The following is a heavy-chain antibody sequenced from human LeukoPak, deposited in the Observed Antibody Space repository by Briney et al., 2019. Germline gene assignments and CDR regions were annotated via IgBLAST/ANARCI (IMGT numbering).Heavy chain of an antibody. CDR3: ARDRSGSYYSNWLDP. J-gene: IGHJ5*02. D-gene: IGHD3-10*01. Sequence: GGSLRLSCAASGFTFSTYAMHWVRQAPGKGLEWVAVISYDGSNEYYAHSVKGRFTISRDNSRNTLYLQMNSLRAEDMAVYYCARDRSGSYYSNWLDPWGQGTLVTVSS. CDR1: GFTFSTYA. CDR2: ISYDGSNE. V-gene: IGHV3-30-3*01.